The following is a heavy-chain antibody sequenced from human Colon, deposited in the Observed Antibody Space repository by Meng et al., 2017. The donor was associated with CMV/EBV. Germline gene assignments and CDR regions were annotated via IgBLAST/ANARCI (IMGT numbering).Heavy chain of an antibody. D-gene: IGHD2-21*02. V-gene: IGHV1-69*10. CDR1: GLTFGSSA. CDR3: ATSPCVTAVTCAVALEPKDAFDV. Sequence: SVKVSCKTSGLTFGSSAISWVRQAPGQGLEWMGGIIPFLGVPKYTEKFQGRATFNADTSTGTVYMELSNLRSEDTAMYYCATSPCVTAVTCAVALEPKDAFDVWGQGTLVTVSS. CDR2: IIPFLGVP. J-gene: IGHJ3*01.